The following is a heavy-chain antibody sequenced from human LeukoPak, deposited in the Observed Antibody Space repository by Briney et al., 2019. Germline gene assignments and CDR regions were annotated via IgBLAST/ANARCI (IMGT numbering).Heavy chain of an antibody. Sequence: ASVKVSCKASGFTVTGYYMHWVRQAPGQGLEWMGWINPNSGATNYAQKFQGRVTMTRDTSISTVYMELSRLRSDDTAVYYCTRGGPEGSGYSYGSHDYWGQGTVVAVSS. V-gene: IGHV1-2*02. CDR2: INPNSGAT. D-gene: IGHD5-18*01. CDR3: TRGGPEGSGYSYGSHDY. CDR1: GFTVTGYY. J-gene: IGHJ4*02.